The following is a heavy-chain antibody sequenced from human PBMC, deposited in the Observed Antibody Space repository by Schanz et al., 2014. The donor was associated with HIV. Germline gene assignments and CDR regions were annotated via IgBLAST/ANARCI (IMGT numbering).Heavy chain of an antibody. CDR2: IIGSGGRT. Sequence: EVQLLESGGGSVQPGGSLRLSCAASRFTFSSFAMGWVRQAPGKGLEWVSTIIGSGGRTYYADSVKGRFTISRDNSMNTLYLQMNSLRAEDTAVYYCAKFLRKYDYYGMDVWGQGTTVTVSS. CDR1: RFTFSSFA. J-gene: IGHJ6*02. V-gene: IGHV3-23*01. CDR3: AKFLRKYDYYGMDV.